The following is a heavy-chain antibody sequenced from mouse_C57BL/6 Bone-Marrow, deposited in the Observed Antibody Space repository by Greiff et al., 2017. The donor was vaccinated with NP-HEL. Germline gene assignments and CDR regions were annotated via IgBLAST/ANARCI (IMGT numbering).Heavy chain of an antibody. J-gene: IGHJ4*01. CDR3: ARRTVVDAMDY. CDR2: ISSGSSTI. D-gene: IGHD1-1*01. CDR1: GFTFSDYG. Sequence: EVQRVESGGGLVKPGGSLKLSCAASGFTFSDYGMHWVRQAPEKGLEWVAYISSGSSTIYYAATVKGRFTISRDNAKNTLFLQMTRLRSEDTAMYYCARRTVVDAMDYWGQGTSVTVSS. V-gene: IGHV5-17*01.